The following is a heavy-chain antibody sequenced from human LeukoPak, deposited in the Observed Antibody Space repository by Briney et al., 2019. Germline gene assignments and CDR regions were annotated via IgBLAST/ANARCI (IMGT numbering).Heavy chain of an antibody. D-gene: IGHD2-15*01. J-gene: IGHJ4*02. CDR2: IFHTGST. V-gene: IGHV4-59*12. CDR3: ARALNPLPGTYYFDY. CDR1: GASISSYF. Sequence: SSETLSLTCTVSGASISSYFWSWLRQPPGKGLEWIGYIFHTGSTNYNPFLKSRVTMSVDTSKNQFSLNLSSVTAADTAVYYCARALNPLPGTYYFDYWGQGTLVTVSS.